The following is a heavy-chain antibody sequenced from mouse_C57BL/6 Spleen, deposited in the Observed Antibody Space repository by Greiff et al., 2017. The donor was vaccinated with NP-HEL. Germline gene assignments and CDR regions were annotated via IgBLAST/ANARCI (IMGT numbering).Heavy chain of an antibody. CDR3: VRHQFYGSRFSSYWYFDV. D-gene: IGHD1-1*01. Sequence: EVKLMESGGGLVQPKGSLKLSCAASGFSFNTYAMNWVRQAPGKGLEWVARIRSKSNNYATYYADSVKDRFTISRDDSESMLYLQMNNLKTEDTAMYYCVRHQFYGSRFSSYWYFDVWGTGTTVTVSS. CDR1: GFSFNTYA. J-gene: IGHJ1*03. CDR2: IRSKSNNYAT. V-gene: IGHV10-1*01.